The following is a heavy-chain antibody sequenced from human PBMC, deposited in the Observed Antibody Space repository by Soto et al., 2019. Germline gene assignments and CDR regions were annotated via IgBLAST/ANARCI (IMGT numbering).Heavy chain of an antibody. J-gene: IGHJ6*02. CDR2: ISYDGSNK. Sequence: QVQLVESGGGVVQPGRSLRLSCAASGFTFSSYGMHWVRQAPGKGLEWVAVISYDGSNKYYADSVKGRFTISRDNSKNTXHMQMNSLRAKDTAVYYCAKDWDIVVVTAIRYGMDVWGQGTTVTVSS. D-gene: IGHD2-21*02. V-gene: IGHV3-30*18. CDR1: GFTFSSYG. CDR3: AKDWDIVVVTAIRYGMDV.